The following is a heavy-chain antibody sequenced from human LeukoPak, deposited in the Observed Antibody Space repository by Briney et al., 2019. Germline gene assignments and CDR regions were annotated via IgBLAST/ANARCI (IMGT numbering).Heavy chain of an antibody. D-gene: IGHD3-10*01. CDR3: ARRTEKIYYGSVPDY. CDR1: GFTFSSYG. J-gene: IGHJ4*02. Sequence: GGSLRLPCAASGFTFSSYGMHWVRQAPGKGLEWVAVISYDGSNKYYADSVKGRFTISRDNSKNTLYLQMNSLRAEDTAVYYCARRTEKIYYGSVPDYWGQGTLVTVSS. CDR2: ISYDGSNK. V-gene: IGHV3-30*03.